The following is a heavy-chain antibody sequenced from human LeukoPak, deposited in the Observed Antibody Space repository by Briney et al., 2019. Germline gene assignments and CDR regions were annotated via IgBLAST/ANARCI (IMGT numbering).Heavy chain of an antibody. CDR3: ARGDILTTRLLDS. CDR2: ITRNAAII. CDR1: GFIFDDYA. V-gene: IGHV3-9*01. J-gene: IGHJ4*02. Sequence: GGSLRLSRAASGFIFDDYAMHWVRRAPGKGLQWVSGITRNAAIIGYVDSVKGRFTISRDSAKNSLYLQMNSLRPEDTAFYYCARGDILTTRLLDSWGLGTLVTVSS. D-gene: IGHD3-9*01.